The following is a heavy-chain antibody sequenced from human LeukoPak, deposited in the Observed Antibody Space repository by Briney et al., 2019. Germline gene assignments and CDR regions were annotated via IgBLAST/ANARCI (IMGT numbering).Heavy chain of an antibody. Sequence: GGSLRLSCAASGFIFSSYAMSWVRQAPGKGLEWVANIKQDGSEKYYVDSVKGRFTISRDNAKNSLYLQMNSLRAEDTAVYYCAREGFRSHSGYYYYDMDVWGQGTTVTVSS. D-gene: IGHD6-25*01. CDR1: GFIFSSYA. V-gene: IGHV3-7*01. J-gene: IGHJ6*02. CDR2: IKQDGSEK. CDR3: AREGFRSHSGYYYYDMDV.